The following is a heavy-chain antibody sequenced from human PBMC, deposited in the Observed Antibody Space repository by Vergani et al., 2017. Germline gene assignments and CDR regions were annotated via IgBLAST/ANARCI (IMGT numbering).Heavy chain of an antibody. CDR2: IYAGDSDV. CDR3: AKTHDFSSLYSSYNWFDP. D-gene: IGHD3-3*01. Sequence: EVHLVQSGAEVKKPGESLKISCNTSGYDFTSYWIAWVRQRPGKGLEWMGIIYAGDSDVRYSPSFQGQVTMSVDKSLSTAYLQWSSLKASDTATYYCAKTHDFSSLYSSYNWFDPWGQGTQVTVSS. J-gene: IGHJ5*02. CDR1: GYDFTSYW. V-gene: IGHV5-51*01.